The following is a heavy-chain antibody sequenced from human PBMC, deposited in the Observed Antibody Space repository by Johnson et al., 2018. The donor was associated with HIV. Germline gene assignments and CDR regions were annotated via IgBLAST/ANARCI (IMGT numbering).Heavy chain of an antibody. D-gene: IGHD5-24*01. V-gene: IGHV3-20*04. Sequence: VQLVESGGGLVQPGGSLRLSCAASGFTVSTNYMSWVRQAPGKGLEWVSRINWNGGSTGYADSVKGRFTISRDNAKNSLYLQMNSLRAEDTAVYYCAREMATIRGYAFDIWGQGTMVTVSS. CDR1: GFTVSTNY. CDR2: INWNGGST. CDR3: AREMATIRGYAFDI. J-gene: IGHJ3*02.